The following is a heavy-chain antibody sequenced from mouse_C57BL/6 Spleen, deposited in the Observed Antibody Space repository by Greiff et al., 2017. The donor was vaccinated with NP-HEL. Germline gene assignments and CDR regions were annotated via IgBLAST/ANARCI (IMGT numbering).Heavy chain of an antibody. CDR2: ISNLAYSI. Sequence: EVKLMESGGGLVQPGGSLKLSCAASGFTFSDYGMAWVRQAPRKGPEWVAFISNLAYSIYYADTVTGRFTISRENAKNTLYLEMSSLSSEDTAMYYCARQGDHDGGNAMDYWGQGTSVTVSS. CDR1: GFTFSDYG. J-gene: IGHJ4*01. V-gene: IGHV5-15*01. CDR3: ARQGDHDGGNAMDY. D-gene: IGHD2-4*01.